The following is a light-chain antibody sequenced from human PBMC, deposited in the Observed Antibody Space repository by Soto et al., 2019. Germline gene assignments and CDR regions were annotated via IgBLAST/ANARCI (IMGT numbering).Light chain of an antibody. Sequence: QSALTQPPSASGSPGQSVTISCTGTSSDVGGYNYVSWYQQHPGKAPKLMIYEVSKRPSGVPDRFSGSKSGNTASLTVSGLQAEDEADYYCSSYAGSNHLGFGGGSKLPVL. J-gene: IGLJ2*01. CDR3: SSYAGSNHLG. V-gene: IGLV2-8*01. CDR2: EVS. CDR1: SSDVGGYNY.